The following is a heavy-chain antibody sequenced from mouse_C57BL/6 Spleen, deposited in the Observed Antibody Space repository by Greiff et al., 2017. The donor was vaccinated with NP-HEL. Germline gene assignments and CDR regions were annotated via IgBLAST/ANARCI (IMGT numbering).Heavy chain of an antibody. Sequence: VQLQQSGAELVRPGASVTLSCKASGYTFTDYEMHWVKQTPVHGLEWIGAIAPETGGTAYNQKFKGKAILTADKSSSTAYMELRSLTSEDSAVYYCTRVYGSSHYYAMDYWGQGTSVTVSS. V-gene: IGHV1-15*01. D-gene: IGHD1-1*01. CDR2: IAPETGGT. CDR1: GYTFTDYE. CDR3: TRVYGSSHYYAMDY. J-gene: IGHJ4*01.